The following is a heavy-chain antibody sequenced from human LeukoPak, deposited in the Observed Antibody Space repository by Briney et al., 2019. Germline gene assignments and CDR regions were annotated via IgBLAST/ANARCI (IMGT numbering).Heavy chain of an antibody. V-gene: IGHV1-69*13. CDR1: GGTFSSYA. D-gene: IGHD3-22*01. CDR2: IIPIFGTA. Sequence: ASVKVSCKASGGTFSSYAISWVRQAPGQGLEWMGGIIPIFGTANYAQKFQGRVTITADESTSTAYMELSSLRSEDTDVYYCARYYYDSSGYFDYWGQGTLVTVSS. CDR3: ARYYYDSSGYFDY. J-gene: IGHJ4*02.